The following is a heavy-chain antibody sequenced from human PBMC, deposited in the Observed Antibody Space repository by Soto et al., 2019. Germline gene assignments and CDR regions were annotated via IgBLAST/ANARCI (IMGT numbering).Heavy chain of an antibody. Sequence: PGESLKISCKGSGYSFTSYWISWVRQMPGKGLERMGRIDPSDSYTNYSPSFQGHVTISADKSISTAYLQWSSLKASDTAMYYCARPRYYDFWSGYYPLGGMDVWGQGTTVTVSS. V-gene: IGHV5-10-1*01. J-gene: IGHJ6*02. D-gene: IGHD3-3*01. CDR3: ARPRYYDFWSGYYPLGGMDV. CDR2: IDPSDSYT. CDR1: GYSFTSYW.